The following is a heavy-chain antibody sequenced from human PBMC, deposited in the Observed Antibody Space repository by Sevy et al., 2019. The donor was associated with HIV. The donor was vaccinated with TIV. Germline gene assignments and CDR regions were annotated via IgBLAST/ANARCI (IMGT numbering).Heavy chain of an antibody. D-gene: IGHD2-2*01. V-gene: IGHV3-7*01. CDR2: IKQDGSEK. CDR3: ARGPGYCSSTSCYRYYYGMDV. CDR1: GFTFSSYW. Sequence: GGSLRLSCAASGFTFSSYWMSWVRQAPGKGLEWVANIKQDGSEKYYVDSVKGRFTISRDNAKNSLYLQMNSLRAEDTAVYYCARGPGYCSSTSCYRYYYGMDVWGQGTTVTVSS. J-gene: IGHJ6*02.